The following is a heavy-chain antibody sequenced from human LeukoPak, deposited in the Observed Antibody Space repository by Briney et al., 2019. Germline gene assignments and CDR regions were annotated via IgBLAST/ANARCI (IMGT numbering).Heavy chain of an antibody. J-gene: IGHJ6*03. D-gene: IGHD3-10*01. V-gene: IGHV4-39*07. CDR2: IYTSGST. CDR1: GGSISSSKYY. Sequence: SETLSLTCTVSGGSISSSKYYWGWIRQPPGKGLEWIGRIYTSGSTNYNPSLKSRVTMSVDTSKNQFSLKLSSVTAADTAVYYCARESGPRAGSGSWDYYYYYYMDVWGKGTTVTISS. CDR3: ARESGPRAGSGSWDYYYYYYMDV.